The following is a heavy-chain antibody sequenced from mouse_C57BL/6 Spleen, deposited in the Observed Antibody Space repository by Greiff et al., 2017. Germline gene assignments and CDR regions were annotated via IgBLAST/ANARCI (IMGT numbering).Heavy chain of an antibody. J-gene: IGHJ2*01. Sequence: QVQLQQSGAELMKPGASVKLSCKATGYTFTGYWIEWVKQRPGHGLEWIGEILPGSGSTNYNEKFKGKATFTADTSSNTAYMQLSRLTTEDSDNYYCARVPLITTVDYFDYWGQGTTLTVSS. CDR3: ARVPLITTVDYFDY. D-gene: IGHD1-1*01. CDR2: ILPGSGST. CDR1: GYTFTGYW. V-gene: IGHV1-9*01.